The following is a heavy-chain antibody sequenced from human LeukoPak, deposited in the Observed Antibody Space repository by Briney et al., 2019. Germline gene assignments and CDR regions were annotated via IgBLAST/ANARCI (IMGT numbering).Heavy chain of an antibody. J-gene: IGHJ4*02. D-gene: IGHD5-24*01. Sequence: SETLSLTCTVSGGSMSYYYWSWLRQPPGKGLEGIGYIYHSGSTNYNPSLKSRVTISVDRSKKLFSLSLSSMTAADTAVYYCARHESKDGYRGFDYWGQGTLVTVSS. CDR2: IYHSGST. CDR1: GGSMSYYY. V-gene: IGHV4-59*08. CDR3: ARHESKDGYRGFDY.